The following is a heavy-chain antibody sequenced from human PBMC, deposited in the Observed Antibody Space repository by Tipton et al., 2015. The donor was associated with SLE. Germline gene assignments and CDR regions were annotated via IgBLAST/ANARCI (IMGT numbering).Heavy chain of an antibody. Sequence: SLRLSYAASGFTFNRYWMSWVRQAPGKGLEWVANIKQDGSEKDYVDSVKGRFTISRDNAKNSLYLQMNSLRVEDTAVYYCASSFYCGGDCYPYYFDYWGQGTLVTVSS. CDR2: IKQDGSEK. CDR1: GFTFNRYW. J-gene: IGHJ4*02. V-gene: IGHV3-7*01. D-gene: IGHD2-21*01. CDR3: ASSFYCGGDCYPYYFDY.